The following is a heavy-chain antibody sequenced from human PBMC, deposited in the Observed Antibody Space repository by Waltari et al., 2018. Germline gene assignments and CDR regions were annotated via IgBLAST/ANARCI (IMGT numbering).Heavy chain of an antibody. V-gene: IGHV1-18*01. CDR3: ARQTGVGAYDY. CDR1: GYTFTSYG. Sequence: QVQLVQSGAEVKKPGASVKVSCKASGYTFTSYGISWVRQAPGQGREWMGRIRGYNGTTNAAQKLQGRVTITTDTSTGTAYMELRSLRADDTAVYYCARQTGVGAYDYWAQGTLVTVSS. J-gene: IGHJ4*02. D-gene: IGHD2-2*01. CDR2: IRGYNGTT.